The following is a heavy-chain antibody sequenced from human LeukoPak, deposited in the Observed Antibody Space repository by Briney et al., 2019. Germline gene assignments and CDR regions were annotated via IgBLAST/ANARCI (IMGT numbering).Heavy chain of an antibody. Sequence: PSGTLSLTCAVSGGSISSSNWWSWVRQPPGKGLEWIGEIYHSGSTNYNPSLKSRVTISVDKSKNQFSLKLSSVTAADTAVYYCARDSATRSVLWFGESPNGMDVWGQGTTVTVSS. CDR3: ARDSATRSVLWFGESPNGMDV. V-gene: IGHV4-4*02. J-gene: IGHJ6*02. D-gene: IGHD3-10*01. CDR2: IYHSGST. CDR1: GGSISSSNW.